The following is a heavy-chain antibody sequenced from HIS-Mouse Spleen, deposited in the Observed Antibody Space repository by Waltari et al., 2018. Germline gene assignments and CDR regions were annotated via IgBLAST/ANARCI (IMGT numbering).Heavy chain of an antibody. Sequence: EVQLVESGGGLVQPGRSLRLSCAASGFTFDDYAMHWVRQAPGKGLEWVSGISWNSGSIGYADSVKGRFTISRDNAKNSLYLQMNSLRAEDTALYYCAKDKSYSYGYAFDIWGQGTMVTVSS. D-gene: IGHD5-18*01. CDR3: AKDKSYSYGYAFDI. J-gene: IGHJ3*02. CDR1: GFTFDDYA. V-gene: IGHV3-9*01. CDR2: ISWNSGSI.